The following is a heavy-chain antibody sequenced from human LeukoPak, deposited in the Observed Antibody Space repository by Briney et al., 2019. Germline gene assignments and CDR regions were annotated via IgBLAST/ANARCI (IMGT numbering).Heavy chain of an antibody. J-gene: IGHJ4*02. D-gene: IGHD3-10*01. CDR3: ARGTALPGVDY. Sequence: GGSLRLSCAASGFTFSNSWMNWFRQAPGRLEWVANINHDGSEKNCVDSVEGRFTITRDNTKKSLYLQMNSLGAEDTAVYYCARGTALPGVDYWGQGTLVIVSS. CDR2: INHDGSEK. CDR1: GFTFSNSW. V-gene: IGHV3-7*01.